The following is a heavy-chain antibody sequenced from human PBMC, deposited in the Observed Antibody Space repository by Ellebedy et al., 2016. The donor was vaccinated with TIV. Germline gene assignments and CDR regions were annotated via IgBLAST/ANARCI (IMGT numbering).Heavy chain of an antibody. J-gene: IGHJ4*02. V-gene: IGHV4-59*08. CDR1: GGSISSYY. D-gene: IGHD3-10*01. CDR2: IYYSGST. Sequence: MPSETLSLTCTVSGGSISSYYWSWIRQPPGKGLEWIGYIYYSGSTNYNPSLKSRVTISVDTSKNQFSLKLSSVTAADTAVYYCARQRSTMVRGVWPPWTRKIYYFDYWGQGTLVTVSS. CDR3: ARQRSTMVRGVWPPWTRKIYYFDY.